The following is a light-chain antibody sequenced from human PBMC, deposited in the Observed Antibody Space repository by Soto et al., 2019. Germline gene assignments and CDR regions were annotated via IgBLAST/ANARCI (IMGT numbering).Light chain of an antibody. Sequence: QSALTQPASVSGSPGQSITISCTGTSSDIGNYDFVSWYQQVPGTAPKAMIYEVSSRPSGVSNRFSGSKSGNTASLTISGLQAEYEAYYYCSSYTTSTSFILFGGGTKXXVL. V-gene: IGLV2-14*01. CDR3: SSYTTSTSFIL. CDR1: SSDIGNYDF. CDR2: EVS. J-gene: IGLJ2*01.